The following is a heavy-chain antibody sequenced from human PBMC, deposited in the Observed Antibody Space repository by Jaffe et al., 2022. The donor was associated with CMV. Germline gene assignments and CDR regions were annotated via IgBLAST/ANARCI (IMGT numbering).Heavy chain of an antibody. Sequence: EVQLVESGGGLVQPGGSLRLSCAASGFTVSSNYMSWVRQAPGKGLEWVSVIYSGGSTYYADSVKGRFTISRDNSKNTLYLQMNSLRAEDTAVYYCARDSPHDAFDIWGQGTMVTVSS. CDR1: GFTVSSNY. CDR2: IYSGGST. CDR3: ARDSPHDAFDI. J-gene: IGHJ3*02. V-gene: IGHV3-66*01.